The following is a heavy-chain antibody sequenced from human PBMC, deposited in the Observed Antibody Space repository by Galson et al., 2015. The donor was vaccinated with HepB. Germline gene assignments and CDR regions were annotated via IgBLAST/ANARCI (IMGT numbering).Heavy chain of an antibody. CDR2: IIPLFGTA. CDR3: ARGSAYFDY. Sequence: SVKVSCKASGGTFNTYAMNWVRQAPGQGLGWVGGIIPLFGTADYSQRFQGRVTNTADGSTTTAYMELSSLTSDDTAVYYCARGSAYFDYWGQGTQVTVSS. CDR1: GGTFNTYA. J-gene: IGHJ4*02. V-gene: IGHV1-69*13.